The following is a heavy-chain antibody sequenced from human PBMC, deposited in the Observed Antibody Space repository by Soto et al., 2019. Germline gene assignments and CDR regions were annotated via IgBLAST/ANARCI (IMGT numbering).Heavy chain of an antibody. V-gene: IGHV4-4*02. D-gene: IGHD3-16*01. J-gene: IGHJ6*02. Sequence: SETLSLTCTVYGDSITNNHWWSWVRQPPGKGPELIGEIYHTGIANYNPSLESRVAFSVDKSKNQFSLSLTSVTAVDTAVYYCVSKLGPYYYGLDVWGQGTTVTVSS. CDR1: GDSITNNHW. CDR2: IYHTGIA. CDR3: VSKLGPYYYGLDV.